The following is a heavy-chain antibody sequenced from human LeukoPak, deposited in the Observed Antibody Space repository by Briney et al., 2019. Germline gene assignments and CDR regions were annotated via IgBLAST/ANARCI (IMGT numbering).Heavy chain of an antibody. D-gene: IGHD3-3*02. CDR1: GGTFSSYA. CDR3: ARVSLGAFDI. V-gene: IGHV1-69*05. Sequence: SVKVSCKASGGTFSSYAISWVRQAPGQGLEWMGGIVPIFGTANYAQKFQGRVTMTRDTSTSTVYMELSSLRSEDTAVYYCARVSLGAFDIWGQGTMVTVSS. J-gene: IGHJ3*02. CDR2: IVPIFGTA.